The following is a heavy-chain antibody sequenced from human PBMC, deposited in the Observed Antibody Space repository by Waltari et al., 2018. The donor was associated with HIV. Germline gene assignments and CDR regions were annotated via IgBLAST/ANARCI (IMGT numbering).Heavy chain of an antibody. J-gene: IGHJ6*02. CDR2: RYNEGRT. V-gene: IGHV3-53*01. CDR1: GFSVSDNY. Sequence: EVQLVESGGGLVQPGGSLRLSCAASGFSVSDNYMSWVRLAPGKGLQWVAVRYNEGRTQYIDSVKGRLTIFRDNSKNALYLQMNSLRVDDTAVYYCARMKRSYGSGQARYFYFGMYVWGQGTTVIVSS. CDR3: ARMKRSYGSGQARYFYFGMYV. D-gene: IGHD3-10*01.